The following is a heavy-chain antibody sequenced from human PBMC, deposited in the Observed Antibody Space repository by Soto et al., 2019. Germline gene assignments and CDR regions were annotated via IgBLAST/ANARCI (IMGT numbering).Heavy chain of an antibody. CDR3: AAEGHESYYYGMDV. CDR2: IVVGSGNT. J-gene: IGHJ6*02. CDR1: GFTFTTSA. Sequence: SVQVSCKASGFTFTTSAVQWVRQARGQRLEWIGWIVVGSGNTNYAQKFQERVTIDRDISTSTAYMELSSLRSEDTAVYYCAAEGHESYYYGMDVWGRGTRATSSS. V-gene: IGHV1-58*01.